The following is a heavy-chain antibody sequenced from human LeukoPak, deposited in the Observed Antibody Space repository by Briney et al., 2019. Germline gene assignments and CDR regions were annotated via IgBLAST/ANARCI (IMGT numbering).Heavy chain of an antibody. CDR2: INHSGST. V-gene: IGHV4-34*01. D-gene: IGHD3-9*01. J-gene: IGHJ5*02. Sequence: KPSETLSLTCAVYGGSFSGYCWSWIRQPPGKGLEWIGEINHSGSTNYNPSLKSRVTISVDTSKNQFSLKLSSVTAADTAVYYCARSSGYDILTGYFGPWGQGTLVTVSS. CDR1: GGSFSGYC. CDR3: ARSSGYDILTGYFGP.